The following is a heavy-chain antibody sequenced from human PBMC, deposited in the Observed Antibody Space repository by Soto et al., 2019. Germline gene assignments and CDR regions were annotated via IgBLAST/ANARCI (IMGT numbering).Heavy chain of an antibody. J-gene: IGHJ4*02. V-gene: IGHV3-66*01. CDR1: GFTVSSNY. CDR2: IYSGGST. Sequence: LRLSCAASGFTVSSNYMSWVRQAPGKGLEWVSVIYSGGSTYYADSVKGRFTISRDNSKNTLYLQMNSLRAEDTAVYYCARDGTSENFDYWGQGTLVTVSS. CDR3: ARDGTSENFDY. D-gene: IGHD1-26*01.